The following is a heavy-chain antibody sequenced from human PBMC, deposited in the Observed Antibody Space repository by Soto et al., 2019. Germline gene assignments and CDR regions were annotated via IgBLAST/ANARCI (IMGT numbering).Heavy chain of an antibody. J-gene: IGHJ6*02. Sequence: ASVKVSCKASGYTFTGYYMHWLRQAPGQGLEWMGWINPNSGGTNYAQKFQGRVTMTRDTSISTAYMELSRLRSDDTAVYYCARDYGDYGGIYYYGMDVWGQGTTVTVSS. V-gene: IGHV1-2*02. D-gene: IGHD4-17*01. CDR1: GYTFTGYY. CDR2: INPNSGGT. CDR3: ARDYGDYGGIYYYGMDV.